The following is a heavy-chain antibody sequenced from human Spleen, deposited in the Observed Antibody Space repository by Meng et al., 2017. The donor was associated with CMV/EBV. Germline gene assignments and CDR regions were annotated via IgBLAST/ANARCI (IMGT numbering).Heavy chain of an antibody. D-gene: IGHD3-22*01. CDR2: ISYHGSDN. CDR1: GFTFSSFD. CDR3: ARDLRGPNYYDSTGYFDY. V-gene: IGHV3-30-3*01. Sequence: GESLKISCAASGFTFSSFDMHWVRQAPGKGLEWVAVISYHGSDNHYADSVKGRFTISRDNSRNTMYLQMHSLGVEDTAVYYCARDLRGPNYYDSTGYFDYWGQGIRVTVSS. J-gene: IGHJ4*02.